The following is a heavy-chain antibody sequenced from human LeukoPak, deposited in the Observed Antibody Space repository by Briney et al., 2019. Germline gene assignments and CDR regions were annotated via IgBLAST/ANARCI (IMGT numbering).Heavy chain of an antibody. J-gene: IGHJ5*02. Sequence: GGSLRLSCAASEFTFSSHSMNWVRQAPGKGLEWVSSISRSGGSIYYADSLKGRFTISRDNAKNSLYLQMNSLRAEDTTVYYCAKENHRGCSSTSCYPVWFDPWGQGTLVTVSS. CDR2: ISRSGGSI. V-gene: IGHV3-21*01. CDR1: EFTFSSHS. CDR3: AKENHRGCSSTSCYPVWFDP. D-gene: IGHD2-2*01.